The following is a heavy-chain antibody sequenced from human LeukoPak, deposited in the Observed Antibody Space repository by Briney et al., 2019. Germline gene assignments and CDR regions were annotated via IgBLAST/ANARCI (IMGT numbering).Heavy chain of an antibody. J-gene: IGHJ4*02. V-gene: IGHV4-34*01. CDR2: INHSGST. D-gene: IGHD3-22*01. CDR3: ARGGSSMIVVVTALFDY. Sequence: PSETLSLTCAVYGGSFSGYYWSWIRQPPGKGLEWIGEINHSGSTNYNPSLKSRVTISVDTSKNQFSLKLGSVTAADTAVYYCARGGSSMIVVVTALFDYWGQGTLVTVSS. CDR1: GGSFSGYY.